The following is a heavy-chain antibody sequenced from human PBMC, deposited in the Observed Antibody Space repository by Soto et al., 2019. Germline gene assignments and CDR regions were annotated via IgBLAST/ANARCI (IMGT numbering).Heavy chain of an antibody. CDR2: IYPGDSDT. D-gene: IGHD3-22*01. Sequence: GESLKISCKGSGYSFTSYWIGWVRQMPGKGLEWMGIIYPGDSDTRYSPSFQGQVTISADKSISTAYLQWSSLKASDTAMYYCARPANYYDSSGHGMDVWGQGTTVTVSS. CDR1: GYSFTSYW. CDR3: ARPANYYDSSGHGMDV. V-gene: IGHV5-51*01. J-gene: IGHJ6*02.